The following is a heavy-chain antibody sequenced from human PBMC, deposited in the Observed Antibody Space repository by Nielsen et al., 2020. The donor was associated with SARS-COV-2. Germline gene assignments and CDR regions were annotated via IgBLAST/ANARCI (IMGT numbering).Heavy chain of an antibody. CDR3: VRGAGPMDV. D-gene: IGHD3-10*01. CDR2: INWNGDNL. V-gene: IGHV3-20*01. CDR1: GFNFGDYG. Sequence: GESLKISCAASGFNFGDYGMTWVRQVPGKGPEWVSGINWNGDNLGYVDSVKGRFAISRDNAKNYLYLQMDSLRDEDTALYHCVRGAGPMDVWGQGTTVIVSS. J-gene: IGHJ6*02.